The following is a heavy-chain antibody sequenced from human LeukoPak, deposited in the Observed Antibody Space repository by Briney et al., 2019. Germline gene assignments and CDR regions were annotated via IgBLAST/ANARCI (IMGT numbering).Heavy chain of an antibody. Sequence: GGSLRLSCVASVFSFSRYGMHSVRQAPGKGLEWVAFIRYDGSDKFYADSVKGRFTISRYNSKNTLYLQMNSLRAEDTALYYCAKIGAVAGHFDYWGQGTLVTVSS. D-gene: IGHD6-19*01. CDR3: AKIGAVAGHFDY. CDR1: VFSFSRYG. CDR2: IRYDGSDK. V-gene: IGHV3-30*02. J-gene: IGHJ4*02.